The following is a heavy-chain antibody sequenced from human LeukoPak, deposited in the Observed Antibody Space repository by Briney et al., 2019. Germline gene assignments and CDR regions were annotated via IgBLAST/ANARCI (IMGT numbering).Heavy chain of an antibody. Sequence: SETLSLTCTVSGGSISTYYWGWIRQPPGKGLEWIAYVSDIGSINYNPSLKSRVTISLDTSKNQLSLKLSSVTAADTAVYYCARIDCSGGSCYGAFDIWGQGTMVTVSS. CDR3: ARIDCSGGSCYGAFDI. J-gene: IGHJ3*02. CDR2: VSDIGSI. D-gene: IGHD2-15*01. V-gene: IGHV4-59*08. CDR1: GGSISTYY.